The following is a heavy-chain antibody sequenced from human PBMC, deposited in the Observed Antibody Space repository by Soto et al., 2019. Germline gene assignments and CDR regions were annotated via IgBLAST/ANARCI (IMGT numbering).Heavy chain of an antibody. CDR2: IYWYDDK. CDR3: ARIQPGVSFDY. D-gene: IGHD2-2*01. V-gene: IGHV2-5*01. J-gene: IGHJ4*02. Sequence: QITLKESGPTLVKPTQTLTLTCTFSGFSLSTSGVGMGWIRQPPGKALEWLALIYWYDDKRYSPSLTSRLTITKDTSKNQVVLTMTTMDPVDTATYYCARIQPGVSFDYWGQGTLVTVSS. CDR1: GFSLSTSGVG.